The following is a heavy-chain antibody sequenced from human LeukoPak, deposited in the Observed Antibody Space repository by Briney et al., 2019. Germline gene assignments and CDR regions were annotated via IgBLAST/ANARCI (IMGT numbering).Heavy chain of an antibody. V-gene: IGHV4-38-2*02. CDR2: IYYSGST. D-gene: IGHD3-10*01. Sequence: SETLSLTCSVSGYSISSGYYWGWIRPPPGKGLEWIGSIYYSGSTYYNPSLKSRVTISVDTSKNQFSLKLSSVTAADTAVYYCARNRYYYGSGSYGVPNWFDPWGQGTLVTVSS. CDR3: ARNRYYYGSGSYGVPNWFDP. J-gene: IGHJ5*02. CDR1: GYSISSGYY.